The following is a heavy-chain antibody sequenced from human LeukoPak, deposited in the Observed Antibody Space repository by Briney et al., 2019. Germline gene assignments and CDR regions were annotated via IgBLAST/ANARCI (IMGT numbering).Heavy chain of an antibody. V-gene: IGHV3-74*01. Sequence: GGSLRLSCAASGFTFSSSWMHWVRQAPGKGLIWVSRVNGDGTGTIYADSVKGRFTISRDNAKNTLYLQMNSQRGEDTAVYYCARYADGIFYWGQGTLVTVSS. D-gene: IGHD1-14*01. CDR3: ARYADGIFY. CDR2: VNGDGTGT. CDR1: GFTFSSSW. J-gene: IGHJ4*02.